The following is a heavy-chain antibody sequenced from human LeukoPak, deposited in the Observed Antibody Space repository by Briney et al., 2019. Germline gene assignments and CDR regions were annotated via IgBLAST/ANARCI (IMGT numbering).Heavy chain of an antibody. D-gene: IGHD5-12*01. Sequence: SETLSLTCTVSGGSISSYYWSWIRQPPGKGLEWIGYIYYSGSTNYNPSLKSRVSISVDTSKNQFSLKLSSVTAADTAVYYCARTNGGYVHIDYWGQGTLVTVSS. CDR3: ARTNGGYVHIDY. J-gene: IGHJ4*02. V-gene: IGHV4-59*01. CDR1: GGSISSYY. CDR2: IYYSGST.